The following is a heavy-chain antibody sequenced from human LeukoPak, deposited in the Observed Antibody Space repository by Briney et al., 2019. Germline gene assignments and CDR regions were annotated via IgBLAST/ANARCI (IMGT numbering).Heavy chain of an antibody. D-gene: IGHD6-19*01. Sequence: KPSETLSLTCTVSGGSISSISYYWGWIRQPPGEGLELIGCIYYSGSTYYNPSLKSRVTMSVDTSKNQFSLKLSSVTAADTAVYYCARPLARIAVAGDYWGQGTLVTVSS. CDR1: GGSISSISYY. CDR2: IYYSGST. CDR3: ARPLARIAVAGDY. V-gene: IGHV4-39*01. J-gene: IGHJ4*02.